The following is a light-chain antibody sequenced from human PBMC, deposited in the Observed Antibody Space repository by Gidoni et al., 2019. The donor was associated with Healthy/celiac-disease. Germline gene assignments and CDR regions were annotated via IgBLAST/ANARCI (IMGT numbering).Light chain of an antibody. CDR2: DAS. CDR3: QQYNSCPIT. CDR1: QSISSW. Sequence: DIQMTQSPSTLSASVGDRVTITCRASQSISSWLAWYQQKPGKAPKLLIYDASSLESGVPSRFSGSGSGTEFTLTISSLQPDDFATYYCQQYNSCPITFGPGTKVDI. J-gene: IGKJ3*01. V-gene: IGKV1-5*01.